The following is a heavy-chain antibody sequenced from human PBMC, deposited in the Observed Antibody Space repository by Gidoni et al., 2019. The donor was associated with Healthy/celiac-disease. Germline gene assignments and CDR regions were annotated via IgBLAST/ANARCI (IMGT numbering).Heavy chain of an antibody. Sequence: QVQLVGSGGGVVQPGRSLRLSCAASGFTFSSYGMHWVRQAPGKGLEWVAVIWYDGSNKYYADSVKGRFTISRDNSKNTLYLQMNSLRAEDTAVYYCARDYDFWSGYPCMDVWGQGTTVTVSS. D-gene: IGHD3-3*01. CDR2: IWYDGSNK. V-gene: IGHV3-33*01. CDR3: ARDYDFWSGYPCMDV. J-gene: IGHJ6*02. CDR1: GFTFSSYG.